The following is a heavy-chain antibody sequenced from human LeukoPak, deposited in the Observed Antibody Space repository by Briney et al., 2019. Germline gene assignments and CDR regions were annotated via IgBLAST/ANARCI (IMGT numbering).Heavy chain of an antibody. CDR3: ARGGVTIFGVVLH. J-gene: IGHJ4*02. V-gene: IGHV1-2*02. CDR1: GYTFTGYY. Sequence: ASVKVSCKASGYTFTGYYMHWVRQAPGQGLEWMGWINPNSGGTNYAQKFQGRVTMTRDTAISTAYMELSSLRSEDTAVYYCARGGVTIFGVVLHWGQGTLVTVSS. CDR2: INPNSGGT. D-gene: IGHD3-3*01.